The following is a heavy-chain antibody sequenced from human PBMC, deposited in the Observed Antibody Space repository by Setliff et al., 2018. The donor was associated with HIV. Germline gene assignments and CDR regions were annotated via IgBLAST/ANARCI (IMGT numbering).Heavy chain of an antibody. CDR3: TIPASSLAPN. J-gene: IGHJ4*02. CDR2: IYYSGST. V-gene: IGHV4-39*01. Sequence: SETLSLTCTVSGGSISSSGYFWGWIRQPPGKGLEWIGSIYYSGSTYYNPSLQSRVIISVDTSNNQISLKLTSVTAADTAVYYCTIPASSLAPNWGRGTLVTVSS. CDR1: GGSISSSGYF.